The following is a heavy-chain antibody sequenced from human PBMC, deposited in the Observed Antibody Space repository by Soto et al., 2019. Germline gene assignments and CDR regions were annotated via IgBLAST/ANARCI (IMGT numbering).Heavy chain of an antibody. CDR1: GFTFGDYA. V-gene: IGHV3-49*03. CDR3: TRKVGATIHLIWFDP. J-gene: IGHJ5*02. D-gene: IGHD1-26*01. Sequence: GGSLRLSCTASGFTFGDYAMSWFRQAPGKGLEWVGFIRSKAYGGTTEYAASVKGRFTISRDDSKSIAYLQMNSLKTEDTAVYYCTRKVGATIHLIWFDPWGQGTLVTVSS. CDR2: IRSKAYGGTT.